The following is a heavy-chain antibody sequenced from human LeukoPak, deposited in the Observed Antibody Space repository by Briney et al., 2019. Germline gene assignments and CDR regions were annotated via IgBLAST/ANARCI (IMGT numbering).Heavy chain of an antibody. Sequence: GGSLRLSCAASGFTFSRYSMNWVRQAPGKGLEWVSSISGSSSYIYYADSVKGRFTISRHNAKNSLYLQMNSLRAEDTAVYYCARVEDYDILTGFDYWGQGTLVTVSS. D-gene: IGHD3-9*01. CDR3: ARVEDYDILTGFDY. V-gene: IGHV3-21*01. J-gene: IGHJ4*02. CDR1: GFTFSRYS. CDR2: ISGSSSYI.